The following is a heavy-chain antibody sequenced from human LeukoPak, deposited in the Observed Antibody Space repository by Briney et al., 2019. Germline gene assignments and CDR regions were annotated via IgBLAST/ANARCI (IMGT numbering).Heavy chain of an antibody. J-gene: IGHJ6*02. CDR1: GGSFSGYC. V-gene: IGHV4-34*01. CDR2: INHSGST. Sequence: SETLSLTCAVYGGSFSGYCWSWIRQPPGKGLEWIGEINHSGSTNYNPSLKSRVTISVDTSKNQFSLKLSSVTAADTAVYYCARANDYGGNYIRYYYGMDVWGQGTTVTVSS. CDR3: ARANDYGGNYIRYYYGMDV. D-gene: IGHD4-23*01.